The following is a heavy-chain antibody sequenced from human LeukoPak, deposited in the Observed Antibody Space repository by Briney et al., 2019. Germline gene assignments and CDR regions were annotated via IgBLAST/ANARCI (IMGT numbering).Heavy chain of an antibody. D-gene: IGHD6-19*01. CDR3: AKEDGSGWYYYYYGMDV. Sequence: PGGSLRLSCAASGFTFSSYGMHWVRQAPGKGLEWVAVIWYDGSNKYHADSVKGRFTISRDNSKNTLYLQMNSLRAEDTAVYYCAKEDGSGWYYYYYGMDVWGQGTTVTVSS. V-gene: IGHV3-30*02. CDR1: GFTFSSYG. J-gene: IGHJ6*02. CDR2: IWYDGSNK.